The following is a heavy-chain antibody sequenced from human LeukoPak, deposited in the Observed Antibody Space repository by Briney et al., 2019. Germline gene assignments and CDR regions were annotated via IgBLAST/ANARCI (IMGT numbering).Heavy chain of an antibody. J-gene: IGHJ4*02. CDR1: GYTFTDNY. CDR3: ARGASWNYLLVDAY. D-gene: IGHD1-7*01. CDR2: INPNSGVT. V-gene: IGHV1-2*02. Sequence: ASVKVSCKASGYTFTDNYIHWVRQAPGQGLEWMGWINPNSGVTNYAQSFQGRVTMTRDTSISTAYMELSNLRSDDTAVYYCARGASWNYLLVDAYWGQGILVTVSS.